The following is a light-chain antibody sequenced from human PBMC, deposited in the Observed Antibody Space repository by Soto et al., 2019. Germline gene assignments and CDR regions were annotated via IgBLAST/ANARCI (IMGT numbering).Light chain of an antibody. CDR1: SSDVGSYNL. V-gene: IGLV2-23*01. CDR2: EGS. J-gene: IGLJ1*01. CDR3: CSYAGSNYV. Sequence: QSVLTQPASVSGSPGQSITISCTGTSSDVGSYNLVSWYQQHPGKAPKLMIYEGSKRPSGVSNRFSGSKSGNTASLTISGLQAGDEADYYCCSYAGSNYVFGTGTKVTVL.